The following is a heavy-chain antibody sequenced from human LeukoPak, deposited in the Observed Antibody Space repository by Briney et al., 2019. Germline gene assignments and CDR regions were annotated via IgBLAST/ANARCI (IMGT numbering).Heavy chain of an antibody. CDR1: GYTFTSNA. Sequence: GASVKVSCKASGYTFTSNAIVWVRQAPGKGLEDRGWTFNGNTNYAQKFQGRVTRTADTSTTTAYMELRSLRSDDTAVYYCARGNWGHFDYWGQGTLVTVSS. J-gene: IGHJ4*02. V-gene: IGHV1-18*01. CDR3: ARGNWGHFDY. CDR2: TFNGNT. D-gene: IGHD7-27*01.